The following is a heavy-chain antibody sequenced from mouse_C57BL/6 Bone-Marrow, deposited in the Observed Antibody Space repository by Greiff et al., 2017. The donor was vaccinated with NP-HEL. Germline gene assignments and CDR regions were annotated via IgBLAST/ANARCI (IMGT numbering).Heavy chain of an antibody. CDR1: GYTFTSYW. CDR2: IDPSDSYT. Sequence: VQLQQPGAELVKPGASVKLSCKASGYTFTSYWMQWVKQRPGQGLEWIGEIDPSDSYTNYNQKFKGKATLTVDKSSSTAYMQLSSLTSEDSAVYYCARSDYGSRYWYFDVWGTGTTVTVSS. D-gene: IGHD1-1*01. J-gene: IGHJ1*03. CDR3: ARSDYGSRYWYFDV. V-gene: IGHV1-50*01.